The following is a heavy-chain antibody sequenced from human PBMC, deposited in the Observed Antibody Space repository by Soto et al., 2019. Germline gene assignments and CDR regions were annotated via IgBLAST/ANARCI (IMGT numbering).Heavy chain of an antibody. J-gene: IGHJ3*02. V-gene: IGHV1-2*02. CDR1: GYTFTGYY. CDR3: ARALDTAMAPII. D-gene: IGHD5-18*01. Sequence: QVQLVQSGAEVKKPGASVKVSCKASGYTFTGYYMHWVRQAPGQGLEWMGWINPNSGGTNYAPKVQGRVTMTRGTSISTAYMELSRLRSDDTAVYYCARALDTAMAPIIWGQGTMVTVSS. CDR2: INPNSGGT.